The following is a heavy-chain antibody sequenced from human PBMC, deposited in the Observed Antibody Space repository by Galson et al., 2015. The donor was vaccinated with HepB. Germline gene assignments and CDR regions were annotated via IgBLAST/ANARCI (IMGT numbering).Heavy chain of an antibody. Sequence: SLRLSCAASGFTFSSYGMHWVRQAPGKGLEWVAVIWSDGSNKYYADSVKGRFTISRDNSKNTLYLQMNSLRAEDTAVYYCARQAMRDFWSGYLRYYFDYWGQGTLVTVSS. D-gene: IGHD3-3*01. CDR3: ARQAMRDFWSGYLRYYFDY. CDR1: GFTFSSYG. V-gene: IGHV3-33*01. J-gene: IGHJ4*02. CDR2: IWSDGSNK.